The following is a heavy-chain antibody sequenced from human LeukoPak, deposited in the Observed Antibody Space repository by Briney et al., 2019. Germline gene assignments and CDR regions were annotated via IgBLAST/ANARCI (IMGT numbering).Heavy chain of an antibody. J-gene: IGHJ6*04. Sequence: SVKVSCKASGGTFSSYAISWVRQAPGQGLEWMGGIIPIFGTANYAQKFQGRVTITADESTSTAYMELSSLRPEDTAVYYCARVEGNVLRYFDSPPYYYGMDVWGKGTTVTVSS. CDR3: ARVEGNVLRYFDSPPYYYGMDV. V-gene: IGHV1-69*01. CDR1: GGTFSSYA. D-gene: IGHD3-9*01. CDR2: IIPIFGTA.